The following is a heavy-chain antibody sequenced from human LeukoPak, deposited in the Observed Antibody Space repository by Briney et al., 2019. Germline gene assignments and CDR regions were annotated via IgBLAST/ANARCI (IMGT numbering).Heavy chain of an antibody. Sequence: PGGSLRLSCAASGFTVSSNYMSWVRQAPGKGLEWVSVIYSGGSTYYADSVKGRFTISRDNSKNTLYLQMNSLRAEDTAVYYCAEVSYGSGSNTFDYWGQGTLVTVSS. V-gene: IGHV3-53*01. D-gene: IGHD3-10*01. CDR3: AEVSYGSGSNTFDY. J-gene: IGHJ4*02. CDR1: GFTVSSNY. CDR2: IYSGGST.